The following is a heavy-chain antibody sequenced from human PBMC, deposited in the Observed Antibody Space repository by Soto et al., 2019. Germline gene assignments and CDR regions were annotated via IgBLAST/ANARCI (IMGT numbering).Heavy chain of an antibody. CDR3: ARATAARPYFDY. J-gene: IGHJ4*02. CDR1: GYTFTSYA. CDR2: INAGNGNT. Sequence: ASVKVSCKASGYTFTSYAMHWVRQAPGQRLEWMGWINAGNGNTKYSQKFQGRVTITRDTSASTAYMELSSLRSEDTAVYYCARATAARPYFDYWGQGTLVTVSS. V-gene: IGHV1-3*01. D-gene: IGHD6-25*01.